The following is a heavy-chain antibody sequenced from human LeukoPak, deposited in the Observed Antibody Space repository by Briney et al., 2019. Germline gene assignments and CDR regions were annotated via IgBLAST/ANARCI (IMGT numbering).Heavy chain of an antibody. Sequence: GSLRLSCVASGFTFSTYWMSWVRQAPGKGLEWVANIKPDGSEKYSVDSVKGRFTISRDNAKNSLYLQMNSLRAEDTAVYYCARERWLQRSIDFDYWGQGTLVTVSS. J-gene: IGHJ4*02. CDR2: IKPDGSEK. CDR1: GFTFSTYW. D-gene: IGHD5-24*01. CDR3: ARERWLQRSIDFDY. V-gene: IGHV3-7*01.